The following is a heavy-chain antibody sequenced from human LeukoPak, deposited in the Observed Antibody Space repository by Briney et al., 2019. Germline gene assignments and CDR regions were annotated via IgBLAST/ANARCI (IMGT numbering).Heavy chain of an antibody. J-gene: IGHJ6*02. Sequence: PSETLSLTCAVYGRSFSGYYWSWIRQPPGKGLEWIGEINHSGSTNYNPSLKSRVTISVDTSKNQFSLKLSSVTAADTAVYYCARVRLRSTYYYYGMDVWGQGTTVTVSS. CDR2: INHSGST. CDR1: GRSFSGYY. V-gene: IGHV4-34*01. CDR3: ARVRLRSTYYYYGMDV. D-gene: IGHD4-17*01.